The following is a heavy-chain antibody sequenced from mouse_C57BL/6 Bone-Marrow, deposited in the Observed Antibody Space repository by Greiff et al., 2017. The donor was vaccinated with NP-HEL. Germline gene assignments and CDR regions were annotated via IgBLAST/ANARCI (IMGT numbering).Heavy chain of an antibody. J-gene: IGHJ3*01. CDR2: ISDGGSYT. D-gene: IGHD2-2*01. CDR3: ARVYYGFFAY. V-gene: IGHV5-4*03. CDR1: GFTFSSYA. Sequence: EVKLVESGGGLVKPGGSLTLSCAASGFTFSSYAMSWVRQTPEKRLEWVATISDGGSYTYYPDNVKGRFTISRDNAKNNLYLQMSHLKSEDTAMYYCARVYYGFFAYWGQGTLVTVSA.